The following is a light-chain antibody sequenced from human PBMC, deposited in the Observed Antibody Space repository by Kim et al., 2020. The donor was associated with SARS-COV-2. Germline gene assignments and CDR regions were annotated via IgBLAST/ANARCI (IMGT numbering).Light chain of an antibody. CDR1: KLEDKY. Sequence: VSPGQTASITCSGDKLEDKYVCWYQQKAGQSPVLLIYQDTKWPSGIPERFSGSNSGNTVTLTISGTQSMDEADYYCQTWDSSSVIFGGGTQLTVL. CDR2: QDT. V-gene: IGLV3-1*01. CDR3: QTWDSSSVI. J-gene: IGLJ2*01.